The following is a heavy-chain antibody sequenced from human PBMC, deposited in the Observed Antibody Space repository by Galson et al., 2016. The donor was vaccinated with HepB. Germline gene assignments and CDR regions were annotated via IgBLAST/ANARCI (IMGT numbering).Heavy chain of an antibody. D-gene: IGHD6-6*01. J-gene: IGHJ2*01. CDR2: IYYTADT. V-gene: IGHV4-39*01. Sequence: SETLSLTCTVSGGFVSNSEHYWGWIRQPPGKGLEWIGSIYYTADTYYNPSLKSRVMISVDTSKNQFSLKANAVTAADTAVYYCARRSSSPFWYFDLWGRGTLVTVSS. CDR3: ARRSSSPFWYFDL. CDR1: GGFVSNSEHY.